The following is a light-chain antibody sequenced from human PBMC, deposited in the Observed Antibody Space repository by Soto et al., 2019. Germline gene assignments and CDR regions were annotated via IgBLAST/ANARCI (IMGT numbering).Light chain of an antibody. CDR1: QNISTL. Sequence: EVVLTKSPATLSLSPGERATLYCRASQNISTLLDWYQQKPGQAPRLLIYGASNRATGIPARFSGSGSGTDFTLTISSLESEDFAVYYCQQHSHWPPWTFGQGTRVEI. CDR2: GAS. J-gene: IGKJ1*01. CDR3: QQHSHWPPWT. V-gene: IGKV3-11*01.